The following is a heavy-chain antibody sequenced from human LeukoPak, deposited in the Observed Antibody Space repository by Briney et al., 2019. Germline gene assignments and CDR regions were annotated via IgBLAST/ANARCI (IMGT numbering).Heavy chain of an antibody. J-gene: IGHJ4*02. CDR1: GFTFSNYW. CDR3: AKDLLGYSSSTSCYGIDY. D-gene: IGHD2-2*01. Sequence: GGSLRLSCAASGFTFSNYWMSWVRQAPGKGLEWVSAISGSGGSTYYADSVKGRFTISRDNSKNTLYLQMNSLRAEDTAVYYCAKDLLGYSSSTSCYGIDYWGQGTLVTVSS. V-gene: IGHV3-23*01. CDR2: ISGSGGST.